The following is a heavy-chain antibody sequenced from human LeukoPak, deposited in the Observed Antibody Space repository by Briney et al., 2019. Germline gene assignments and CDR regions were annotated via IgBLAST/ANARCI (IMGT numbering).Heavy chain of an antibody. Sequence: ASVKVSCKASGGTFSSYAISWVRQAPGQGLEWMGGITPIFGTANYAQKFQGRVTITADESTSTAYMELSSLRSEDTAVYYCASGVTKGWGRGYWGQGTLVTVSS. V-gene: IGHV1-69*13. CDR2: ITPIFGTA. CDR1: GGTFSSYA. CDR3: ASGVTKGWGRGY. J-gene: IGHJ4*02. D-gene: IGHD3-16*01.